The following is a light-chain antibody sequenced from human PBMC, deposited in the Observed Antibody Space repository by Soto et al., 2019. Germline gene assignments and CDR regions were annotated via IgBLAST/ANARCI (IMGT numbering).Light chain of an antibody. CDR3: AAWDDSLNGVV. CDR1: SSNIGSYT. J-gene: IGLJ2*01. V-gene: IGLV1-44*01. Sequence: QSVLTQPPSASGTPGQRVTISCSGGSSNIGSYTVNWYQQLPGTAPKLLIYSNNQRPSGVPDRFSGSKSGTSVSLPISGLQSEDEADDYCAAWDDSLNGVVFGGGTKLTVL. CDR2: SNN.